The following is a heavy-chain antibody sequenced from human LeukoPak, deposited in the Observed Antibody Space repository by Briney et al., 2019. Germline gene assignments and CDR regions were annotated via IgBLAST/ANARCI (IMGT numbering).Heavy chain of an antibody. CDR1: GYTFTGYY. J-gene: IGHJ4*02. Sequence: ASVKVPCKASGYTFTGYYMHRVRQAPGQGLEWMGWINPNSGGTNYAQKFQGRVTMTRDTSISTAYMELSRLRSDDTAVYYCARVQPLPRFEDYWGQGTLVTVSS. D-gene: IGHD2-2*01. V-gene: IGHV1-2*02. CDR3: ARVQPLPRFEDY. CDR2: INPNSGGT.